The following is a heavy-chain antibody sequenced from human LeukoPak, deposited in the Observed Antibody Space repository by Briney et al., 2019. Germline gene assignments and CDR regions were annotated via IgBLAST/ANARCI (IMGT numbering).Heavy chain of an antibody. Sequence: SETLSLTCTVSGGSISSSSYYWGWIRQPPGKGLEWIVSIYYSGSTYYNPSLKSRVTISVDTSKNQFSLKLSSVTAADTAVYYCATGIGIAARPDYWGQGTLVTVSS. D-gene: IGHD6-6*01. J-gene: IGHJ4*02. CDR3: ATGIGIAARPDY. V-gene: IGHV4-39*01. CDR1: GGSISSSSYY. CDR2: IYYSGST.